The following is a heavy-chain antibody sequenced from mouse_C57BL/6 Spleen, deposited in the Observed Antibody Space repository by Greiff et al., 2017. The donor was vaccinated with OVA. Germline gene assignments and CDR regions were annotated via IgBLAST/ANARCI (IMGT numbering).Heavy chain of an antibody. Sequence: DVKLQESGGDLVKPGGSLKLSCAASGFTFSSYGMSWVRQTPDKRLEWVATISSGGSYTYYPDSVKGRFTISRDNAKNTLYLQMSSLKSEDTAMYYCARPYGSTYWYFDVWGTGTTVTVSS. CDR2: ISSGGSYT. CDR1: GFTFSSYG. CDR3: ARPYGSTYWYFDV. D-gene: IGHD1-1*01. J-gene: IGHJ1*03. V-gene: IGHV5-6*02.